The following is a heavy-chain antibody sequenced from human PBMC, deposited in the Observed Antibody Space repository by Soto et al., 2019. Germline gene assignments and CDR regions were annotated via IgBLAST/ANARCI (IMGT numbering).Heavy chain of an antibody. CDR3: AAAAVDSSGYRYYYGLDV. CDR1: GFTFTSSA. V-gene: IGHV1-58*01. J-gene: IGHJ6*02. CDR2: IVVGSGNT. D-gene: IGHD3-22*01. Sequence: SVKVSCKASGFTFTSSAVQWVRQARGQRLEWIGWIVVGSGNTNYAQKFQERVTITRDMSTSTAYMELSSLRSEDTAVYYCAAAAVDSSGYRYYYGLDVWGQGTTVTVSS.